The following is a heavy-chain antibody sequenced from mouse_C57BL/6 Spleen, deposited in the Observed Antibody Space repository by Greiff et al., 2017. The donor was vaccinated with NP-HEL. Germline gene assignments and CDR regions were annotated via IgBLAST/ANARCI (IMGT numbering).Heavy chain of an antibody. J-gene: IGHJ2*01. CDR2: IHPNSGST. Sequence: VQLQQPGAELVKPGASVKLSCKASGYTFTSYWMHWVKQRPGQGLEWIGMIHPNSGSTNYNEKFKSKATLTVDKSSSTAYMQLSSLTSEDSAVYYCASDYYGSRGDFDYWGQGTTLTVSS. CDR3: ASDYYGSRGDFDY. V-gene: IGHV1-64*01. CDR1: GYTFTSYW. D-gene: IGHD1-1*01.